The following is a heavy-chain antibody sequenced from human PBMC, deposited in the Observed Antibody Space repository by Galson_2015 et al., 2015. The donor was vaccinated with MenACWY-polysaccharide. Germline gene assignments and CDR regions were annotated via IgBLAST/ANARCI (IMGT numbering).Heavy chain of an antibody. D-gene: IGHD2-2*01. V-gene: IGHV3-23*01. J-gene: IGHJ4*02. CDR2: RGRNT. CDR3: ARVRYSTGKYQFDY. Sequence: RGRNTHYADSVKGRFTISRDPSKTTLSLQLNSLRAEDTAVYYCARVRYSTGKYQFDYWGQGTLVAVSS.